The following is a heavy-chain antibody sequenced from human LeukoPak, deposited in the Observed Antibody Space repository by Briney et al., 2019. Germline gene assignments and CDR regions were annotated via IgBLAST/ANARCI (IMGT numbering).Heavy chain of an antibody. D-gene: IGHD6-13*01. Sequence: SQTLSLTCAISGDSVSSNSAAWNWIRQSPSRGLEWLGRTYYRSKWYNDYAVSVKSRITINPDTSKNQFSLQLNSVTPEDTAVYYCASAAPRSRITYSSSWQPRGYWYFDLWGRGTLVTVSS. CDR1: GDSVSSNSAA. CDR2: TYYRSKWYN. CDR3: ASAAPRSRITYSSSWQPRGYWYFDL. J-gene: IGHJ2*01. V-gene: IGHV6-1*01.